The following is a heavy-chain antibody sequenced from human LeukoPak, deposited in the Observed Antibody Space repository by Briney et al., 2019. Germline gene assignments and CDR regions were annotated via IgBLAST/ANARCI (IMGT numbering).Heavy chain of an antibody. CDR1: GFTFGRHG. V-gene: IGHV3-33*01. CDR3: ARYSSGWGWDF. CDR2: ISFDGNNQ. J-gene: IGHJ4*02. D-gene: IGHD6-19*01. Sequence: GRSLRLACAASGFTFGRHGMHWFRQAPGKALEWVAVISFDGNNQFYTDSVKGRFTISRDISKNTLLLQMNSLRPEDTALYYCARYSSGWGWDFWGQGALVTVSS.